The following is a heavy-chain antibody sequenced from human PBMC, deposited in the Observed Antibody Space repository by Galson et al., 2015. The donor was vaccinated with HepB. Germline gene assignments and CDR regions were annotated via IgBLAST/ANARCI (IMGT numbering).Heavy chain of an antibody. CDR1: GFTFSDYW. CDR2: IKQDGSEK. V-gene: IGHV3-7*01. Sequence: LRLSCAASGFTFSDYWTTWVRQAPGKGLEWVANIKQDGSEKHYVDSVKGRSTISRDNAKNSLYLQMNGLRAEDTAVYYCAKDFGHYFWGQGALITVSP. J-gene: IGHJ4*02. D-gene: IGHD2/OR15-2a*01. CDR3: AKDFGHYF.